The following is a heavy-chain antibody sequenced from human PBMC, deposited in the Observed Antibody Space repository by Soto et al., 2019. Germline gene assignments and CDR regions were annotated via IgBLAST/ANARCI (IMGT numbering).Heavy chain of an antibody. V-gene: IGHV4-30-2*01. Sequence: TLSLTCAVSGISISSGGYSWSWIRQPPGKGLEWIGYIYHSGSTYYNPSLKSRVTISVDRSKNQFSLKLSSVTAADTAVYYCAREKGSSFSFDYWGQGTLVTVSS. D-gene: IGHD6-13*01. CDR2: IYHSGST. J-gene: IGHJ4*02. CDR3: AREKGSSFSFDY. CDR1: GISISSGGYS.